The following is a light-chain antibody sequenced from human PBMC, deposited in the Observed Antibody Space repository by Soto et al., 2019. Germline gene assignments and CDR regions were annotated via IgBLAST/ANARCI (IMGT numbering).Light chain of an antibody. Sequence: EIVLTQSPATVSLSPGERATLSCRASQSVSIYLAWYQQKPGQAPRLLIYDASNRASDIPARFSGSGSETDFTLTISSLEPEDFAIYYCQQRCNWPLTFGGGTKVDIK. CDR1: QSVSIY. CDR3: QQRCNWPLT. V-gene: IGKV3-11*01. CDR2: DAS. J-gene: IGKJ4*01.